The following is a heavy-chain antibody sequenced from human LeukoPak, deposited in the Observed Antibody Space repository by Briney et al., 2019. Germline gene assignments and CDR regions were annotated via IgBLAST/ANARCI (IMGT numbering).Heavy chain of an antibody. V-gene: IGHV3-48*03. Sequence: PGGSLRLSCAASAFTFSSYEMNWVRQPPGKGLEWDSYISSSGSTIYYADSVKGRFTISRHTPKNSPYLQMNSLRVEDMAVYYCAREIKSFGYYDSSGYYRGSAFDIWGQGTMVTVSS. D-gene: IGHD3-22*01. CDR3: AREIKSFGYYDSSGYYRGSAFDI. J-gene: IGHJ3*02. CDR2: ISSSGSTI. CDR1: AFTFSSYE.